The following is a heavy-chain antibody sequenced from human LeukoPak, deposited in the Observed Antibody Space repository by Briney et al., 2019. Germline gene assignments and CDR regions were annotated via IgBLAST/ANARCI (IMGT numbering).Heavy chain of an antibody. CDR1: GGSISSSSYY. D-gene: IGHD6-19*01. J-gene: IGHJ4*02. CDR3: ARQKGYSSGWYFDY. CDR2: IYYSGST. Sequence: SETLSLTCTVSGGSISSSSYYWGWIRQPPGKGLEWIGSIYYSGSTHYNPSLKSRVTISVDTSKNQFSLKLSSVTAADTAVYYCARQKGYSSGWYFDYWGQGTLVTVSS. V-gene: IGHV4-39*01.